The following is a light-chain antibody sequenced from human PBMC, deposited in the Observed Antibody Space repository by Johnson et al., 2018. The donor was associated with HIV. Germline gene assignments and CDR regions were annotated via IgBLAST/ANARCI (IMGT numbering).Light chain of an antibody. Sequence: QSVLTQPPSVSAAPGQKVTISCSGSSSNIGNNYVSWYQQLPGTAPKLLIYENNKRPSGIPDRFSGSKSGPSAPLRIPVLHTGDEADYYCGTWHSSLSVNYVFGTGTKVTVL. V-gene: IGLV1-51*02. CDR3: GTWHSSLSVNYV. CDR1: SSNIGNNY. J-gene: IGLJ1*01. CDR2: ENN.